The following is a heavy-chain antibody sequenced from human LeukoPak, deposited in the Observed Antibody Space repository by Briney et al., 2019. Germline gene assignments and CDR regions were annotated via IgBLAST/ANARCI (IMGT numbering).Heavy chain of an antibody. D-gene: IGHD1-26*01. CDR2: IWYDGSNK. J-gene: IGHJ4*02. CDR3: ARDLHWYSGSYLHY. CDR1: GFTFSSYG. Sequence: TGGSLRLSCAASGFTFSSYGMHWVRQAPGKGLEWVAVIWYDGSNKYYADSVKGRFTISRDNSKNTLYLQMNSLRAEDTAVYYCARDLHWYSGSYLHYWGQGTLVTVSS. V-gene: IGHV3-33*01.